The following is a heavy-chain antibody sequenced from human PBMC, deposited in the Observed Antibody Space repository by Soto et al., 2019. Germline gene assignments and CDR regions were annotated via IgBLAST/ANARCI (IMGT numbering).Heavy chain of an antibody. Sequence: GGSLRLSCAPSGFTFSSYGMHWARQAPGKGLEWVAVIWYDGSNKVYADSVKGRFTISRDNADNLVYLQMNSLRVDDTAVYYCARGYNGAYPWFMDVWGTGTTVTVSS. CDR1: GFTFSSYG. CDR3: ARGYNGAYPWFMDV. D-gene: IGHD2-8*01. J-gene: IGHJ6*03. V-gene: IGHV3-33*01. CDR2: IWYDGSNK.